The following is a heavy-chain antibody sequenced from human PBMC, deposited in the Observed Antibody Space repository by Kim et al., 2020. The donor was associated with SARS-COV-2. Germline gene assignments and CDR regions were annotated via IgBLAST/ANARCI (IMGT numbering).Heavy chain of an antibody. D-gene: IGHD1-7*01. V-gene: IGHV3-49*03. Sequence: GGSLRLSCTASGFTFGDYAMSWFRQAPGNGLEWVGFIRSKAYGGTTEYAASVKGRFTISRDDSKSIAYLQMNSLKTEDTAVYYCTGRTGTTVWGHHDAFDIWGQGTMVTVSS. J-gene: IGHJ3*02. CDR3: TGRTGTTVWGHHDAFDI. CDR1: GFTFGDYA. CDR2: IRSKAYGGTT.